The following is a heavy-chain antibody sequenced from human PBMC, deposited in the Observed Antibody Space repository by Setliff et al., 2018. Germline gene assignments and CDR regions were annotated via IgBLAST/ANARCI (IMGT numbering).Heavy chain of an antibody. CDR1: GGSISSSRYY. D-gene: IGHD3-3*01. J-gene: IGHJ4*02. CDR2: IYTSGST. Sequence: PSETLSLTCTVSGGSISSSRYYWGWIRQPPGKGLEWIGHIYTSGSTNYNPSLKSRVTISVDTSKNQFSLKLSSVTAADTAVYYCASRATYYNFWSGYYLYWGQGTLVTVSS. CDR3: ASRATYYNFWSGYYLY. V-gene: IGHV4-61*05.